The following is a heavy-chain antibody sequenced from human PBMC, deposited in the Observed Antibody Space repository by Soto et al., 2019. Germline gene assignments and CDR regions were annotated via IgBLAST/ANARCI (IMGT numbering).Heavy chain of an antibody. CDR1: GYTFTSYD. CDR3: ARVGDCAAARQRRAFDI. CDR2: MNPNSGNT. J-gene: IGHJ3*02. D-gene: IGHD6-13*01. Sequence: ASVKVSCKASGYTFTSYDINWVRQATGQGLEWMGWMNPNSGNTGYAQKFQGRVTMTRNTSISTAYMELSSLRSEDTAVYYCARVGDCAAARQRRAFDIWGQGTMVIVSS. V-gene: IGHV1-8*01.